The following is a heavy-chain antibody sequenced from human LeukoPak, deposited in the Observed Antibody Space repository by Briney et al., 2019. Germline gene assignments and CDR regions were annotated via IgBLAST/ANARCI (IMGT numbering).Heavy chain of an antibody. CDR2: ISYDGSNK. CDR1: GFTFSSYA. D-gene: IGHD3-22*01. Sequence: PGMSLRLSCAASGFTFSSYAMHWVRQDPGKGLEWVAVISYDGSNKYYADSVKGRFTISRDNSKNTLYLQMNSLRAEDTAVYYCARDRRDYYDSSGYFDYWGQGTLVTVSS. J-gene: IGHJ4*02. V-gene: IGHV3-30*04. CDR3: ARDRRDYYDSSGYFDY.